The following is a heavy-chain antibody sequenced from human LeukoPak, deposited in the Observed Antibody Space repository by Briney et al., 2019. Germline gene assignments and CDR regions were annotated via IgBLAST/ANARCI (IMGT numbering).Heavy chain of an antibody. Sequence: ASVKVSCKASGYAFTGYYIHWVRLAPGQGLEWMGWIHPNSGGTNYAQKFQGRVTMTRDTSITTASMELSSLKPDDTAVYYCARDSCGGGGCHYWYFDLWGRGTLVTVSS. V-gene: IGHV1-2*02. CDR2: IHPNSGGT. CDR1: GYAFTGYY. J-gene: IGHJ2*01. CDR3: ARDSCGGGGCHYWYFDL. D-gene: IGHD6-19*01.